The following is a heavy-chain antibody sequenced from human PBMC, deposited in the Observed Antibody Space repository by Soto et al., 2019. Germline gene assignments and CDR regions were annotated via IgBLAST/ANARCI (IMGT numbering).Heavy chain of an antibody. J-gene: IGHJ6*02. D-gene: IGHD3-10*01. CDR2: IYPRAST. CDR3: ATGRQGSRITMVGGGIRSAYGMDV. V-gene: IGHV4-34*01. CDR1: GDSFAGYY. Sequence: SETVSLTCAVNGDSFAGYYMPCIPHPPGKGLEGIGGIYPRASTDYNPSRKSRFPISVYKSKTQFYLKLSSVTAQDTAAYYCATGRQGSRITMVGGGIRSAYGMDVWGQGTTVT.